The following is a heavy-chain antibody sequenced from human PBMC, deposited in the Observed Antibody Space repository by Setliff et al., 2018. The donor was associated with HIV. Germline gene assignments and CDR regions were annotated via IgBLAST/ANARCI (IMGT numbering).Heavy chain of an antibody. J-gene: IGHJ4*02. CDR3: ARGGSTLVRGTTPGFGY. Sequence: PSETLSLPCTVSGDPITSAGYSWSWVRQSAGKELAWIGHIYASGITTYNPSRASRVTISVDTSKTRFSLRPTSVTATDTAVYYCARGGSTLVRGTTPGFGYWGQGTLVTVSS. CDR2: IYASGIT. D-gene: IGHD3-10*01. CDR1: GDPITSAGYS. V-gene: IGHV4-61*09.